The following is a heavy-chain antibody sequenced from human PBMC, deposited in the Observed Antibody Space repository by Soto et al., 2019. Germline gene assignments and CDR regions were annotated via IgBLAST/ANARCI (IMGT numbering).Heavy chain of an antibody. J-gene: IGHJ4*02. D-gene: IGHD4-17*01. CDR2: IYWDDDK. V-gene: IGHV2-5*02. CDR1: GFSLTTTHMG. CDR3: AHAGDYDLLSFDH. Sequence: QITFKESGPPLVRPAQTLTLTCAFSGFSLTTTHMGVAWIRQPPGKALEWLALIYWDDDKRYSPSLKNRLAISKDTSRNRVVLTITNMNPEDTGTYFCAHAGDYDLLSFDHWGPGTLVTVSS.